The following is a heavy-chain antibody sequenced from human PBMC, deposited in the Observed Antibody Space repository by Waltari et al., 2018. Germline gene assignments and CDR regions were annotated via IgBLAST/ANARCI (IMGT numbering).Heavy chain of an antibody. V-gene: IGHV3-30*18. CDR1: GFTFNTSA. CDR3: AKFAGGGYIFRSDAFDI. Sequence: QVQLVESGGGVVQPGTSLRLSCVASGFTFNTSAMHWVRQVPGKGLEWVGGILYDGSYKNYADSVEGRFPISRDHSQSNLYLEMNSLRPEGTAVYFCAKFAGGGYIFRSDAFDIWGQGTMVTVSP. J-gene: IGHJ3*02. D-gene: IGHD1-26*01. CDR2: ILYDGSYK.